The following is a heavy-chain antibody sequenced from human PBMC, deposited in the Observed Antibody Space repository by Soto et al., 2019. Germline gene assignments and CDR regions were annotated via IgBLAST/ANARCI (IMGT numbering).Heavy chain of an antibody. J-gene: IGHJ5*02. CDR1: GGSIRSTNHY. Sequence: QMQLQESGPRLVKPSETLSLTCTVSGGSIRSTNHYWGWIGLPPGKGLEWIGTVYYTGSTDYTPTLKSRVTISVDTSKNQFSLKLTSVTAADTGVYYCTRKDGGGSGFDPWGQGTLVTVSS. CDR2: VYYTGST. D-gene: IGHD2-15*01. CDR3: TRKDGGGSGFDP. V-gene: IGHV4-39*01.